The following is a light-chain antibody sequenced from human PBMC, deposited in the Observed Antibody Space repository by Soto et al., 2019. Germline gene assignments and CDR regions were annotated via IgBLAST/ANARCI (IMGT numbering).Light chain of an antibody. CDR2: EVS. J-gene: IGLJ2*01. CDR1: SSDVGGYDS. CDR3: SSYAGSDSLV. Sequence: QSVLTQPPSASGSPGQSVTISCTGTSSDVGGYDSVSWFQQHPDKAPKLMIYEVSKRPSGVPDRFSGSKSGNTASLTVSGLLAEDEGDYYCSSYAGSDSLVFGGGTKLTVL. V-gene: IGLV2-8*01.